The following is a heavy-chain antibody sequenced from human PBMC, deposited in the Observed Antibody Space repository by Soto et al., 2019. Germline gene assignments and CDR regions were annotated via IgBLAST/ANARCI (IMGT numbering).Heavy chain of an antibody. V-gene: IGHV4-59*08. CDR1: GGSISSYY. J-gene: IGHJ5*02. CDR2: IYYSGGT. CDR3: ARHNYDFWSGYSPQPNWFDP. D-gene: IGHD3-3*01. Sequence: SETLSLTCTVSGGSISSYYWSWIRQPPGKGLEWIGYIYYSGGTSYNPSFKSRVTISVDTSKNQFSLKLSSVTAADTAVYYCARHNYDFWSGYSPQPNWFDPWGQGTLVTVSS.